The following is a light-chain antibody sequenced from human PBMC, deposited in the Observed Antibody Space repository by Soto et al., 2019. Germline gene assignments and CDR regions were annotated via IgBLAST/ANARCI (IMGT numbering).Light chain of an antibody. V-gene: IGLV2-23*01. Sequence: QSALTQPASVSGSPGQSITISCTGTSIDAGNYNFVSWYQQHPGKAPKVIIYEDSTRPSGVSNRISGSKSGNTASLTISGLQAEDEADYYCCSYAGSSTSWVFGGGTKLTVL. J-gene: IGLJ3*02. CDR3: CSYAGSSTSWV. CDR2: EDS. CDR1: SIDAGNYNF.